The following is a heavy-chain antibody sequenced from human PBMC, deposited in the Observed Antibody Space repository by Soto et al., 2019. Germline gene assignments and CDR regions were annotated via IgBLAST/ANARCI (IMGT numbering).Heavy chain of an antibody. CDR2: ISSSSSYI. Sequence: PGGSLRLSCAASGFTFSSYSMNWVRQAPGKGLEWVSSISSSSSYIYYADSVKGRFTISRDNAKNSLYLQMNSLRAEDTAVYYCPREGYCSGGSCPFDYWGQGTLVTVSS. D-gene: IGHD2-15*01. CDR1: GFTFSSYS. CDR3: PREGYCSGGSCPFDY. V-gene: IGHV3-21*01. J-gene: IGHJ4*02.